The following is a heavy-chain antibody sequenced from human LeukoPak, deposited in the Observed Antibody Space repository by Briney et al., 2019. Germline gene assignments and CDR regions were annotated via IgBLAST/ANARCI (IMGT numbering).Heavy chain of an antibody. CDR2: INPNSGGT. D-gene: IGHD3-3*01. CDR1: GYTFTGYY. J-gene: IGHJ3*02. CDR3: ARVYYDFWSGYSRDAFDI. Sequence: ASVKVSCKASGYTFTGYYMHWVRQAPGQGLEWMGWINPNSGGTNYAQKFQGRVTMTWDTSISTAYMELSRLRSDDTAVYYCARVYYDFWSGYSRDAFDIWGQGTMVTVSS. V-gene: IGHV1-2*02.